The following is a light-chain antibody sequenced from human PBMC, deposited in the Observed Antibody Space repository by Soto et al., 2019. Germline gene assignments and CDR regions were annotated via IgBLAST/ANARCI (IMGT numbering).Light chain of an antibody. J-gene: IGLJ1*01. CDR1: SSDVGIYDY. Sequence: QSVLTQPTSVSGSPGQSITISCTGTSSDVGIYDYVFWYQQHPDKAPKLMIYDVSNRPSGVSSRFSGSKSGNTASLTISGLQAEDEADYYCSSYTSSNPLYVFGTGTKVTVL. V-gene: IGLV2-14*01. CDR2: DVS. CDR3: SSYTSSNPLYV.